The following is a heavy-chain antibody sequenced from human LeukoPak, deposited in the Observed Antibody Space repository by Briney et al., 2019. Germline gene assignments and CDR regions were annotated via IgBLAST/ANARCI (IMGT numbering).Heavy chain of an antibody. CDR3: ARRGYSSTWGLDY. V-gene: IGHV4-59*08. J-gene: IGHJ4*02. CDR2: VYYSGST. Sequence: SETLSLTCSVSGDSISTYYFSWIRQPPGKGLEWIGYVYYSGSTDYNPSLKSRVTISVDTSKNQFSLKLSSVTAADTAVYYCARRGYSSTWGLDYWGQGTLVTVSS. D-gene: IGHD6-13*01. CDR1: GDSISTYY.